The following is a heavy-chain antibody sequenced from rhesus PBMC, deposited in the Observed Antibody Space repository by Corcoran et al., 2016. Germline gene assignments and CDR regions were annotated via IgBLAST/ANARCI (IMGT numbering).Heavy chain of an antibody. J-gene: IGHJ1*01. D-gene: IGHD1-20*01. CDR2: ITYSGST. CDR1: GGSISSGYYY. Sequence: QVQLQESGPGLVKPSETLSLTCAVSGGSISSGYYYWSWIRQPPGKGLEWIGYITYSGSTSYNPSLKSRVTISRDTSKNQFSLKLSSVTAADTAVYYCARAYSLNTPPGGYVEFWGQGALLTVSS. V-gene: IGHV4-122*02. CDR3: ARAYSLNTPPGGYVEF.